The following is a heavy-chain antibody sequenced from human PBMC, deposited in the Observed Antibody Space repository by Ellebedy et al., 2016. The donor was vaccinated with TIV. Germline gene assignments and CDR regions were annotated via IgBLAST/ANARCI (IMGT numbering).Heavy chain of an antibody. CDR2: IFTTGTT. J-gene: IGHJ5*02. CDR1: GDSTGASH. Sequence: SETLSLXXTVSGDSTGASHWHWIRLRAGKGLEWVGRIFTTGTTDYNPSLKSLVSMSLDTSKNQFSLKLTSVTAADTAVYYCAVSTWTSWGQGTLVTVSS. CDR3: AVSTWTS. V-gene: IGHV4-4*07. D-gene: IGHD3/OR15-3a*01.